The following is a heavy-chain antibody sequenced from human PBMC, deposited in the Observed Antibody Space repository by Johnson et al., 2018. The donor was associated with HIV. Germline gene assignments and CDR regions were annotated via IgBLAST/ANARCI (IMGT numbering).Heavy chain of an antibody. CDR1: GFTFSNYG. CDR2: VWYDGSNK. J-gene: IGHJ3*02. CDR3: AKAFEYSSSSMAFDI. D-gene: IGHD6-6*01. V-gene: IGHV3-33*06. Sequence: QVQLVESGGGVVQPGRSLRLSCAASGFTFSNYGMHWVRQAPGKGLDWVAVVWYDGSNKYYADSVKGRFTISRDNSKNTLYLQMNSLRAEDTAVYYCAKAFEYSSSSMAFDIWGQGTMVTVSS.